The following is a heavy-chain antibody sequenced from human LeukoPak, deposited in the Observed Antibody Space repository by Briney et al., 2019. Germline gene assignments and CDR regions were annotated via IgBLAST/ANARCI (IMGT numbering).Heavy chain of an antibody. Sequence: ASVKVSCKASGGTFVSYAISWVRQAPGQGLEWMGGITPIFGTANYAQKFQGRVTITADESTSTAYMELSSLRSEDTAVYYCARVGALTGIAAAGYYFDYWGQGTLVTVSS. D-gene: IGHD6-13*01. CDR2: ITPIFGTA. V-gene: IGHV1-69*13. CDR1: GGTFVSYA. J-gene: IGHJ4*02. CDR3: ARVGALTGIAAAGYYFDY.